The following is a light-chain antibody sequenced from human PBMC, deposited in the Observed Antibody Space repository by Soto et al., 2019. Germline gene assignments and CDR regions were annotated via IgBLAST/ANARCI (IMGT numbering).Light chain of an antibody. CDR2: GAS. V-gene: IGKV3-15*01. CDR1: QSVGSN. J-gene: IGKJ1*01. Sequence: EIVMTQSPATLSVSPGERVTLSCRARQSVGSNLAWYQQKPGQAPRLLIYGASTRATGIPARFSGSGSGTDFTLTISDVQPEDFAIYYCHQRQSWPRTFGQGTKVDIK. CDR3: HQRQSWPRT.